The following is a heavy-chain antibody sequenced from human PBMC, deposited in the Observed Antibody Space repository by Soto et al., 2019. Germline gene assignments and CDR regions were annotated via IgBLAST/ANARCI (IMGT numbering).Heavy chain of an antibody. J-gene: IGHJ4*02. Sequence: GGSLRLSCAASGFTFSDYYMSWIRQAPGKGLEWVSYISSSGSTIYYADSVKGRFTISRDNAKNSLYLQMNSLRAEDTAVYYCATTYYDFWSGYYATGPVDYWGQGTLVTVSS. CDR1: GFTFSDYY. CDR3: ATTYYDFWSGYYATGPVDY. CDR2: ISSSGSTI. D-gene: IGHD3-3*01. V-gene: IGHV3-11*01.